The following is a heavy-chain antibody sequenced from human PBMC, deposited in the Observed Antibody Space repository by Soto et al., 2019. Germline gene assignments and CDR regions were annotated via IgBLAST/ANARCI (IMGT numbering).Heavy chain of an antibody. D-gene: IGHD6-19*01. CDR3: ATPAAGAEYFQH. CDR1: GFTFISYG. J-gene: IGHJ1*01. Sequence: SGGSLRRSCAASGFTFISYGMHWVRQAPGKGLEWVAVIWYDGSNKYYADSVKGRFTISRDNSKNTLYLQMNSLRAEDTAVYYCATPAAGAEYFQHWGQGTLVTVSS. CDR2: IWYDGSNK. V-gene: IGHV3-33*01.